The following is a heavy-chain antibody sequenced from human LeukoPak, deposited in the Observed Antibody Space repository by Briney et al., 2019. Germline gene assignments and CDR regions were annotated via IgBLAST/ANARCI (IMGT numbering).Heavy chain of an antibody. J-gene: IGHJ4*02. CDR3: ARDRDGDGYNFIDY. CDR2: IIPILGIA. D-gene: IGHD5-24*01. Sequence: GSSVKVSCKASGGTFSSYAISWVRQASGQGLEWMGRIIPILGIANYAQKFQGRVTITADKSTTTAYMELSSLRSEDTAVYYCARDRDGDGYNFIDYWGQGTLVTVSS. CDR1: GGTFSSYA. V-gene: IGHV1-69*04.